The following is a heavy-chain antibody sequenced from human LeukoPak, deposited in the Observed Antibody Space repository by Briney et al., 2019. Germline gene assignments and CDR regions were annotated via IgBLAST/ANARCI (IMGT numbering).Heavy chain of an antibody. CDR1: GGSINNGGYY. Sequence: PSETLSLTCTVSGGSINNGGYYWSWIRQHPGKGLEWIGYIYYSGSSYYNPSLRSRVTISVDTSKNHFSLKLSSVTTADTAVYYCARNRDGYNSFDYWGQGTLVTVSS. D-gene: IGHD5-24*01. CDR3: ARNRDGYNSFDY. CDR2: IYYSGSS. J-gene: IGHJ4*02. V-gene: IGHV4-31*03.